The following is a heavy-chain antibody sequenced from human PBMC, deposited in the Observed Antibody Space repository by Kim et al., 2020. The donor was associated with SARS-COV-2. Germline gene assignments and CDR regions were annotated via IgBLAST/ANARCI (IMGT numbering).Heavy chain of an antibody. Sequence: SETLSLTCTVSGGSISSSSYYWGWIRQPPGKGLEWIGSIYYSGSTYYNPSLKSRVTISVDTSKDQFSLKLSSVTAADTAVYYCARHMDIVVVPAAISDYWGQGTLVAVSS. CDR1: GGSISSSSYY. J-gene: IGHJ4*02. CDR3: ARHMDIVVVPAAISDY. V-gene: IGHV4-39*01. CDR2: IYYSGST. D-gene: IGHD2-2*03.